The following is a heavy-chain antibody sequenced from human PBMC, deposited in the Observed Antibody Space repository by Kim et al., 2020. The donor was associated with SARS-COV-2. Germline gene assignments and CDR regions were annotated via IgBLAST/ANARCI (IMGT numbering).Heavy chain of an antibody. CDR3: ARVVGWGWELRWFDP. V-gene: IGHV3-20*04. J-gene: IGHJ5*02. Sequence: GGSLRLSCAASGFTFGDYGMSWVRQAPGKGLEWVSGINWNGGSTGYADSVKGRFTISRDNAKNSLYLQMNSLRAEDTALYYCARVVGWGWELRWFDPWGQGTLVTVSS. CDR1: GFTFGDYG. CDR2: INWNGGST. D-gene: IGHD1-26*01.